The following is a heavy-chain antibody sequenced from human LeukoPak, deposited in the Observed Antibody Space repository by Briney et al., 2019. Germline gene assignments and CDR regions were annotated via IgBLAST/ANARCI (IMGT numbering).Heavy chain of an antibody. Sequence: GRSLRLSCAASGFTFSSYAMHWVRQAPGKGLEWVAVISYDGSNKYYADSVKGRFTISRDNSKNTLYLQMNSLRAEDTAVYYCASSSGSWYGPSDYWGQGTLVTVSS. CDR2: ISYDGSNK. J-gene: IGHJ4*02. D-gene: IGHD6-13*01. CDR1: GFTFSSYA. CDR3: ASSSGSWYGPSDY. V-gene: IGHV3-30-3*01.